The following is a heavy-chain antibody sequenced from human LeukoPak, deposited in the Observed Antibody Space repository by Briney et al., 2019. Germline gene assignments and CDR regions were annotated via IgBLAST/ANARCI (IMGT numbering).Heavy chain of an antibody. Sequence: GGSLRLSCAASGFTFSSYAMSWVRQAPGKGLEWVSAISGSGGSTYYADSVKGRFPISRDNSKNTLYLQMNSLRAEDTAVYYCAKNFLVTVTTAFDYWGQGTLVTVSS. V-gene: IGHV3-23*01. CDR2: ISGSGGST. CDR1: GFTFSSYA. CDR3: AKNFLVTVTTAFDY. J-gene: IGHJ4*02. D-gene: IGHD4-17*01.